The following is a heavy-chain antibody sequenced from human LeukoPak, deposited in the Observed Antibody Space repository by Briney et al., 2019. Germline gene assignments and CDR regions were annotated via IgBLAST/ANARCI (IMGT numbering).Heavy chain of an antibody. J-gene: IGHJ4*02. CDR1: GGILNKHD. CDR2: IIPVFHTP. V-gene: IGHV1-69*01. D-gene: IGHD4-17*01. CDR3: AQTTWYHDNTEYTPPVFDD. Sequence: ASVKVSCKASGGILNKHDISWVRQAPGQGLEWMGGIIPVFHTPKYAQKFQGRITITADESTGTAYMELSSLRPEDTATYFCAQTTWYHDNTEYTPPVFDDWGQGTLVTVSS.